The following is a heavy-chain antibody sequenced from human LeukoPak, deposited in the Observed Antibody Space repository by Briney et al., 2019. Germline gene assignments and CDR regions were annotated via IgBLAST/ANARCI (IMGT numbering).Heavy chain of an antibody. V-gene: IGHV1-18*01. Sequence: ASVKVSCKASGGTFSSYAISWVRQAPGQGLEWMGWISAYNGNTNYAQKLQGRVTMTTDTSTSTAYMELRSLRSDDTAVYYCARGGTTGSSYYSDFDYWGQGALVTVSS. D-gene: IGHD3-10*01. CDR1: GGTFSSYA. J-gene: IGHJ4*02. CDR3: ARGGTTGSSYYSDFDY. CDR2: ISAYNGNT.